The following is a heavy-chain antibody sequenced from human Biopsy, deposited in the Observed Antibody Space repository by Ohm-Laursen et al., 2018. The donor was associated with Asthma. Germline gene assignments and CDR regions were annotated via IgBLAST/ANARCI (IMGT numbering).Heavy chain of an antibody. CDR1: GYTFNSVG. CDR3: ARAVDYSHYYGIDV. D-gene: IGHD3-10*01. CDR2: ISVYNGNT. Sequence: EASVKVSYKTSGYTFNSVGITWVRQAPGQGLEWMGWISVYNGNTKVAQKLQDRVTMITDTSTSTAYMELRSLRSDDTAVYFCARAVDYSHYYGIDVWGQGTTVTVS. V-gene: IGHV1-18*01. J-gene: IGHJ6*02.